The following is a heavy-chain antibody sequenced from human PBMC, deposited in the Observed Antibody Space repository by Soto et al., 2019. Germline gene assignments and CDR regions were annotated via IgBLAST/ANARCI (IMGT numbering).Heavy chain of an antibody. V-gene: IGHV4-34*01. Sequence: SETLSLTCAVYGGSFSGYYWSWIRQPPGKGLEWIGEINHSGSTNYNPSLKSRVTISVDTSKNQFSLKLSSVTAADTAVYYCARSGREYQLRRFDYWGQGTLVTVSS. J-gene: IGHJ4*02. CDR1: GGSFSGYY. CDR3: ARSGREYQLRRFDY. D-gene: IGHD2-2*01. CDR2: INHSGST.